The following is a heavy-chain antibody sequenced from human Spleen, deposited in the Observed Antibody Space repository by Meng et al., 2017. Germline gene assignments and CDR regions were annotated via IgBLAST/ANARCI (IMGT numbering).Heavy chain of an antibody. V-gene: IGHV1-2*02. CDR2: INPNSGGT. CDR3: ARDPGITVTTELSRDGMDV. CDR1: GYTFTDYY. D-gene: IGHD4-17*01. J-gene: IGHJ6*02. Sequence: ASVKVSCKASGYTFTDYYMNWVRLAPGQGLEWMGWINPNSGGTNYAQKFQGRVTMTRDTSISTAYMELSGLRSDDTAMYYCARDPGITVTTELSRDGMDVWGQGTTVTVSS.